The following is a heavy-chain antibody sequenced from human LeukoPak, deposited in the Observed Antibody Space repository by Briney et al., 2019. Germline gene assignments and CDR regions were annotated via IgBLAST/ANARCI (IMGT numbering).Heavy chain of an antibody. CDR1: GYSFTSYW. Sequence: GESLKISCKGSGYSFTSYWIGWVRQMPGKGLEWMGIIYPGDPDTRYSPSFQGQVTISADKSISTAYLQWSSLKASDTAMYYCARRPLDCSSTSCFDYWGQGTLVTVSS. V-gene: IGHV5-51*01. J-gene: IGHJ4*02. CDR2: IYPGDPDT. D-gene: IGHD2-2*01. CDR3: ARRPLDCSSTSCFDY.